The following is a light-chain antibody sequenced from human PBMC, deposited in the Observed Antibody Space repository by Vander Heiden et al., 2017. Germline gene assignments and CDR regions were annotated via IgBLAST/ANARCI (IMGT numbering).Light chain of an antibody. CDR2: GAS. Sequence: DIVLTQSPGTLSLSPGERATLSCRASQSVTNSYLAWYQQKPGQAPRLLIYGASSRATGIPERFSGSGSGTDFTLTISRLEPEDFAVYYCQQYGSSPFTFGQGTKLEIK. CDR3: QQYGSSPFT. CDR1: QSVTNSY. V-gene: IGKV3-20*01. J-gene: IGKJ2*01.